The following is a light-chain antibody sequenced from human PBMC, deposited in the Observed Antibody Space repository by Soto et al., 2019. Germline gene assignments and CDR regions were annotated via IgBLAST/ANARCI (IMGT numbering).Light chain of an antibody. J-gene: IGKJ4*01. CDR1: QSISMW. CDR3: QQYNTFPLT. CDR2: KAS. V-gene: IGKV1-5*03. Sequence: DIQMTQSPSTLSASVGDRVTITCRASQSISMWLAWYQQKPGKAPNLLIYKASFLEIGVPSRFSGSGSGTECTLAISSLQPDDFATYYCQQYNTFPLTFGGGTKVEI.